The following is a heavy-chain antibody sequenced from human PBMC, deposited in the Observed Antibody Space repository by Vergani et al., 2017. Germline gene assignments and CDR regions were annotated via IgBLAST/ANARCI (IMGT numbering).Heavy chain of an antibody. D-gene: IGHD3/OR15-3a*01. CDR2: IHHSGDT. V-gene: IGHV4-38-2*01. CDR3: ARGQTGYSRDWSTYFFYMDV. Sequence: QVQLQESGPGLVKPSETLTLTCDVSDSSIMTNPYWGWFRQSPGKGLEWIGCIHHSGDTHYNSSLKSRVSISIVSSSEFSLSLTSVTAADSAFYFCARGQTGYSRDWSTYFFYMDVWGKGTTVTVSS. J-gene: IGHJ6*03. CDR1: DSSIMTNPY.